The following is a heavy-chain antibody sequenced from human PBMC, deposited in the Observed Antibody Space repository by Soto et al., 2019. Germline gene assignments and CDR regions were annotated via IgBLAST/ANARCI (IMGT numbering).Heavy chain of an antibody. CDR2: ISGSGGST. CDR3: ATGTDYDFWSGYYSVPFDY. Sequence: GGSLRLSCAASGFTFSSYAMSWVRQAPGKGLEWVSAISGSGGSTYYADSVKGRFTISRDNSKNTLYLQMNSLRAEDTAVYYCATGTDYDFWSGYYSVPFDYWGQGTLVTVSS. V-gene: IGHV3-23*01. J-gene: IGHJ4*02. D-gene: IGHD3-3*01. CDR1: GFTFSSYA.